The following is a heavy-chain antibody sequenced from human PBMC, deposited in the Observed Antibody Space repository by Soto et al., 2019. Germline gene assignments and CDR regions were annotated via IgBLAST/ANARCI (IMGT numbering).Heavy chain of an antibody. D-gene: IGHD3-10*01. V-gene: IGHV3-64D*08. J-gene: IGHJ4*02. CDR3: VKGAHKPTMVRGARNYYFDY. CDR1: GFTFSSYA. Sequence: GGSLRLSCSASGFTFSSYAMHWVRQAPGKGLEYVSAISSNGGSTYYADSVKGRFTISRDNSKNTLYLQMSSLRAEDTAVYYCVKGAHKPTMVRGARNYYFDYWGQGTLVTVSS. CDR2: ISSNGGST.